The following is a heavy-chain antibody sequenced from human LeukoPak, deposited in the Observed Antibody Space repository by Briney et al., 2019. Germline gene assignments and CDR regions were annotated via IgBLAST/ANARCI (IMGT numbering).Heavy chain of an antibody. D-gene: IGHD2-15*01. J-gene: IGHJ4*02. Sequence: ASVKVSCMASGYTFTGYYMHWVRPAPGQGLEWMGWINPNSGGTNYAQKFQGWVTMTRDTSISTAYMELSRLRSDDTAVYYCARDVGQSPVLDNWGQGTLVTVSS. CDR2: INPNSGGT. CDR3: ARDVGQSPVLDN. CDR1: GYTFTGYY. V-gene: IGHV1-2*04.